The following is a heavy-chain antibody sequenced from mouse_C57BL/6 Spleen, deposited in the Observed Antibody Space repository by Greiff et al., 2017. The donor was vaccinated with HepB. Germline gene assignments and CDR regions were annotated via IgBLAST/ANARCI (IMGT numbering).Heavy chain of an antibody. D-gene: IGHD2-4*01. J-gene: IGHJ3*01. CDR3: ASFYDYDGGAFAY. CDR2: INPNNGGT. Sequence: VQLKQSGPELVKPGASVKIPCKASGYTFTDYNMDWVKQSHGKSLEWIGDINPNNGGTIYNQKFKGKATLTVDKSSSTAYMELRSLTSEDTAVYYCASFYDYDGGAFAYWGQGTLVTVSA. CDR1: GYTFTDYN. V-gene: IGHV1-18*01.